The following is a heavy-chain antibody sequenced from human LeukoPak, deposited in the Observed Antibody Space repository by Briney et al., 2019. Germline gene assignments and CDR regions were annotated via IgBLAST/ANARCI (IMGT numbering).Heavy chain of an antibody. D-gene: IGHD3-3*01. J-gene: IGHJ4*02. Sequence: PGGSLRLSCAASGFTFSSYAMHWVRQAPGKGLEWVAVISYDGSNKYYADSVKGRFTISRDNSKNTLYLQMNSLRAEDTAVYYCARGARKVYFYDFWSGYYSPHIFDYWGQGTLVTVSS. CDR3: ARGARKVYFYDFWSGYYSPHIFDY. V-gene: IGHV3-30*01. CDR1: GFTFSSYA. CDR2: ISYDGSNK.